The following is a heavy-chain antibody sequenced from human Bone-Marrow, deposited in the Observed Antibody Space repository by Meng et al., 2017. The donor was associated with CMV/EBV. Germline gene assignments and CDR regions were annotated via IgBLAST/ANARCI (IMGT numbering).Heavy chain of an antibody. CDR3: AGGVAAAGDC. V-gene: IGHV3-30-3*01. D-gene: IGHD6-13*01. CDR2: MSYDGGTK. J-gene: IGHJ4*02. Sequence: GESLKISCVASGFRFSTYVMHWVRQAPGKGLEWVAVMSYDGGTKYYADSVKGRFTISRDNSKNTVFLQMNSLRAEDTAVYYCAGGVAAAGDCWGQGTLVTVSS. CDR1: GFRFSTYV.